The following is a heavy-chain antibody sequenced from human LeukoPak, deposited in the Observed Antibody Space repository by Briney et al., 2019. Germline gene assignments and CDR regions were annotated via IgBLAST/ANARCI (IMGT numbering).Heavy chain of an antibody. CDR3: AKGRYGAFDY. V-gene: IGHV3-23*01. D-gene: IGHD1-1*01. CDR2: ISGSGGNT. CDR1: GFTFSSDA. J-gene: IGHJ4*02. Sequence: GGSLRLSCAASGFTFSSDAISWVRQAPGKGLEWVSLISGSGGNTYYADSVKGRFTISRDNSKNTLYLQMNSLRAEDTAVYYCAKGRYGAFDYWGQGTLVTVSS.